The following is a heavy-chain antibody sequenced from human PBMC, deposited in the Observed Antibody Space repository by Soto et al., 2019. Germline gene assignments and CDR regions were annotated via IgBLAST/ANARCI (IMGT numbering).Heavy chain of an antibody. CDR1: GFSFSRYW. Sequence: EVQLVESGGGSIQPGGSLRLSCATSGFSFSRYWIHWVRQAPGEGLVWVSRINGDGTHTDYAESVKGRFTISGAFAKNTVFLQMNSLRLDGATIYYCARLGLVGEGDFWCQGIPVTVSS. D-gene: IGHD3-16*01. J-gene: IGHJ4*02. CDR3: ARLGLVGEGDF. V-gene: IGHV3-74*01. CDR2: INGDGTHT.